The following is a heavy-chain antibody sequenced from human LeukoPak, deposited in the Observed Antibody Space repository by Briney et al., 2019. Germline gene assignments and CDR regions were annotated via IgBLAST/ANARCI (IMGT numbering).Heavy chain of an antibody. J-gene: IGHJ6*02. CDR2: IKEDESEK. CDR3: ARVRTTGSYYGMDV. CDR1: GFSFSNYW. V-gene: IGHV3-7*01. D-gene: IGHD3-10*01. Sequence: PGGSLRLSCAASGFSFSNYWMSWVRQAPGKGLEWVANIKEDESEKYYVDSVKGRFTISRDNAQNSLNLQMNSLRPEDTAMYYCARVRTTGSYYGMDVWGQGTTVTVSS.